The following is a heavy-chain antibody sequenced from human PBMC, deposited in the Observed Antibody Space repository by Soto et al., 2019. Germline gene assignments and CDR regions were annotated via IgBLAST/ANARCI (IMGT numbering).Heavy chain of an antibody. CDR3: ACIVLGIGNFDY. D-gene: IGHD2-8*02. Sequence: SETLSLTCTVSGGSISSGGYYWSWIRQHPGKGLEWIGYIYYSGSTYYNPSLKSRVTISVDTSKNQFSLKLSSVTAADTAVYYCACIVLGIGNFDYWGQGTLVTVSS. V-gene: IGHV4-31*03. CDR1: GGSISSGGYY. CDR2: IYYSGST. J-gene: IGHJ4*02.